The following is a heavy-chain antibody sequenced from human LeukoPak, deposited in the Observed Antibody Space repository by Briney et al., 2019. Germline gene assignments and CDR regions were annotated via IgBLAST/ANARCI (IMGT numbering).Heavy chain of an antibody. Sequence: SETLSLTCTVSGGSISSSSYYWDWIRQPPGKGLEWIGSIYYSGSTYYNPSLKSRVTISVDTSKNQFSLKLSSVTAADTAVYYCARALRYYFDYWGQGTLVTVSS. CDR1: GGSISSSSYY. CDR3: ARALRYYFDY. J-gene: IGHJ4*02. CDR2: IYYSGST. D-gene: IGHD4-17*01. V-gene: IGHV4-39*07.